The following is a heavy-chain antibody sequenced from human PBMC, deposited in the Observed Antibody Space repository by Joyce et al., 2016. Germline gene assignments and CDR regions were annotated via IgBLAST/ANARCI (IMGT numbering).Heavy chain of an antibody. CDR2: IHYSGST. CDR3: ARDQVMGAARHHGNWFDP. CDR1: GGSISRSSYY. J-gene: IGHJ5*02. V-gene: IGHV4-39*07. D-gene: IGHD6-6*01. Sequence: QLQLQESGPGLVKPSETLSLTCTLSGGSISRSSYYWGWIRQPPGKGLEWIGSIHYSGSTYYNSSLKSRGTISVDTSKNQFSLKLSSVTAADTAVYYCARDQVMGAARHHGNWFDPWGQGTLVTVSS.